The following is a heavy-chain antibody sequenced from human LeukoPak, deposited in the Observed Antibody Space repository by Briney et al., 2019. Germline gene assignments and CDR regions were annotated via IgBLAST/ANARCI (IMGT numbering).Heavy chain of an antibody. CDR1: GFTFSSYA. Sequence: GGSLRLSCAASGFTFSSYAMSWVRQAPGKGLEWVSAISGSGGSTYYADSVKGRFTISRDNAKNTLYLQMNSLSAEDTAVYYCARDGNWHFDYWGQGTLVTVSS. CDR3: ARDGNWHFDY. V-gene: IGHV3-23*01. D-gene: IGHD4-23*01. J-gene: IGHJ4*02. CDR2: ISGSGGST.